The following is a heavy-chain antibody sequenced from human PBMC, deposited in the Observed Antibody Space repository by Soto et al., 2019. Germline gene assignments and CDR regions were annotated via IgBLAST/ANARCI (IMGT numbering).Heavy chain of an antibody. V-gene: IGHV4-34*01. D-gene: IGHD3-22*01. CDR2: INHSGST. Sequence: SETLSLTCAVYGGSFSCYYWSWIRQPPGKGLEWIGEINHSGSTNYNPSLKSRVTISVDTSKNQFSLKLSSVTAADTAVYYCAGHMYYYDSSGYYFVGHGAPNYYYGMDVWGQGTTVTVS. J-gene: IGHJ6*02. CDR3: AGHMYYYDSSGYYFVGHGAPNYYYGMDV. CDR1: GGSFSCYY.